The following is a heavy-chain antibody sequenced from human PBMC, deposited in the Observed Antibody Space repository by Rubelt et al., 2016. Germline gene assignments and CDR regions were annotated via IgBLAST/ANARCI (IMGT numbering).Heavy chain of an antibody. Sequence: EVQLVESGGGLVQPGGSLRLSCAASGFTFSSYAMSWVRQAPGKGLEWVSAISGSGGSTYYADSVKGRVTSSRDKSKNSLYLQMNSLRAEETSVYYGAKDRYTAMALNYFDYWGQGTLVTVSS. V-gene: IGHV3-23*04. J-gene: IGHJ4*02. CDR1: GFTFSSYA. CDR2: ISGSGGST. D-gene: IGHD5-18*01. CDR3: AKDRYTAMALNYFDY.